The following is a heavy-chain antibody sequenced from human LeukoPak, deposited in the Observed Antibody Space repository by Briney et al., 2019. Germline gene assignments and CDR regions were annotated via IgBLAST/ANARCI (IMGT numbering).Heavy chain of an antibody. V-gene: IGHV1-69*05. CDR3: AREAPGITMIVVCYFDY. J-gene: IGHJ4*02. D-gene: IGHD3-22*01. CDR1: GGTFSSYA. CDR2: IIPIFGTA. Sequence: SVKVSCKASGGTFSSYAISWVRQAPGQGREWMGRIIPIFGTANYAQKFQGRVTITTDESTSTAYTELSSLRSEDTAVYYCAREAPGITMIVVCYFDYWGQGTLVTVSS.